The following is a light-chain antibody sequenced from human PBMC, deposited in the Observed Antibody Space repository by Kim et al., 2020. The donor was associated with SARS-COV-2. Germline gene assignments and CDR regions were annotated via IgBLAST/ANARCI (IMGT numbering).Light chain of an antibody. J-gene: IGLJ2*01. V-gene: IGLV2-23*02. CDR3: CSYANGSTWI. CDR1: SNDVGAYNF. Sequence: GQSITISCTGTSNDVGAYNFVAWYHHHPGKAPKLIIYEVNKWPSGVSNRFSGSKSGNTASLTITGRQAEDEADYYCCSYANGSTWIFGGGTQLTVL. CDR2: EVN.